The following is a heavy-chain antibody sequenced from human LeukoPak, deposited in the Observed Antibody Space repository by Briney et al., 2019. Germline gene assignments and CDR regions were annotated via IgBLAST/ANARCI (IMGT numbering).Heavy chain of an antibody. J-gene: IGHJ4*02. Sequence: GGSLTLSCVASQFRFPFSHYGMHWVRQAPGRGLEWEAVIWSDGSNQYYADAVKGRFTISRDNSQNTVYLQMNSLRVDDTAVYFCAKDAQRGFDYSNSLEYWGQGTLVTVSS. CDR1: QFRFPFSHYG. CDR3: AKDAQRGFDYSNSLEY. V-gene: IGHV3-33*06. CDR2: IWSDGSNQ. D-gene: IGHD4-11*01.